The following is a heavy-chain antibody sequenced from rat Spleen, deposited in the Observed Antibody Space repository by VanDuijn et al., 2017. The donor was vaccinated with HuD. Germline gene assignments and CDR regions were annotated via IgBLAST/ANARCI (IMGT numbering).Heavy chain of an antibody. CDR2: IINTGDST. D-gene: IGHD1-11*01. Sequence: EVQLVESGGGLVQPGRSLKLSCAASGFIFSDYYMAWVRQAPGKGLEWVASIINTGDSTYYPDSVKGRFTISRDNAKSTLYLHMNSLRSEDTATYYCTRDRYGGSAYNWFAYWGQGTLVTVSS. J-gene: IGHJ3*01. CDR3: TRDRYGGSAYNWFAY. V-gene: IGHV5-20*01. CDR1: GFIFSDYY.